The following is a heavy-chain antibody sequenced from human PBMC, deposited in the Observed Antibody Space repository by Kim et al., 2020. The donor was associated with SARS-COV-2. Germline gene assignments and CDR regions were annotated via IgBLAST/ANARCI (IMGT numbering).Heavy chain of an antibody. Sequence: SETLSLTCTVSGGSISSGGYYWSWIRQHPGKGLEWIGYIYYSGSTYYNPSLKSRVTISVDTSKNQFSLKLSSVTAADTAVYYCARGGTTFGWYYFDYWGQGTLVTVSS. CDR2: IYYSGST. J-gene: IGHJ4*02. CDR1: GGSISSGGYY. V-gene: IGHV4-31*03. CDR3: ARGGTTFGWYYFDY. D-gene: IGHD2-15*01.